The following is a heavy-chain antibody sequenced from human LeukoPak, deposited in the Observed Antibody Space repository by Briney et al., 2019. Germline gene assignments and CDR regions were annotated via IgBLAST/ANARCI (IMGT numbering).Heavy chain of an antibody. CDR3: ARHYEHFDY. Sequence: PSETLSLTCTVSGGSINNYYWSWIRQPPGKGLEWIGYIYYSGSTNYSPSLKSRVTISVDTSKNQFSLKLSSVTAADTAVYYCARHYEHFDYWGQGTLVTVSS. J-gene: IGHJ4*02. D-gene: IGHD5-12*01. V-gene: IGHV4-59*08. CDR2: IYYSGST. CDR1: GGSINNYY.